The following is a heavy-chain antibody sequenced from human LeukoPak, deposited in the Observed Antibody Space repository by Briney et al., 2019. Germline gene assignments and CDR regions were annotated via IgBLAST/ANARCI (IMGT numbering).Heavy chain of an antibody. CDR2: ITGSGGST. V-gene: IGHV3-23*01. J-gene: IGHJ6*03. CDR3: AKVPRRDYYYYMDV. CDR1: GFTFSSYA. Sequence: GGSLRLSCAASGFTFSSYAMSWVRQAPGKGLEWVSTITGSGGSTYYADSVKGRFTISRDNSKNTLYLQMNSLSAEDTAVYYCAKVPRRDYYYYMDVWGKGTTVTVSS.